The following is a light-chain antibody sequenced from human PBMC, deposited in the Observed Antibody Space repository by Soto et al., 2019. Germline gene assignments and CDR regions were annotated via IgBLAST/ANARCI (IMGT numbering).Light chain of an antibody. J-gene: IGLJ1*01. CDR1: NSNIGAGYD. CDR2: GNY. V-gene: IGLV1-40*01. Sequence: QSVLTQPPSVSGAPGQRVTISCTGSNSNIGAGYDVHWYQQLPGTAPKLLIYGNYNRPSGVPDRFSGSKSGTSASLAITGLQAEDEADYYCQSYDSSLSGSCVFGTGTKVTVL. CDR3: QSYDSSLSGSCV.